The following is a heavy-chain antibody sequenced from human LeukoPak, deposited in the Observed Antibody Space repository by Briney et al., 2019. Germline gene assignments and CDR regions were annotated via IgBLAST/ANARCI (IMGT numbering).Heavy chain of an antibody. D-gene: IGHD3-3*01. CDR1: GYTFTSYY. CDR3: ARLLLEWSQNHDN. CDR2: VNGNTGGT. V-gene: IGHV1-2*02. Sequence: ASVKVSCKASGYTFTSYYMHWVRQAPGQGLEWMGWVNGNTGGTSYPQKFQGRVTMTRDTSIGTAYMELTRLTSDDTAVYYCARLLLEWSQNHDNWGQGTLVTVSS. J-gene: IGHJ4*02.